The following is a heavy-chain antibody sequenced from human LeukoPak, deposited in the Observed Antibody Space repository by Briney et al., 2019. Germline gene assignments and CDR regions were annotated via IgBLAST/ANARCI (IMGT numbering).Heavy chain of an antibody. Sequence: PSETLSLTCTVSGGSISSSSYYWGWIRQPPGKGLEWIGSIYYSGSTYYNPSLKSRVTISVDRSKNQFSLKLSSVTAADTAVYYCARGSVRYFDWLKDNWFDPWGQGTLVTVSS. D-gene: IGHD3-9*01. V-gene: IGHV4-39*07. CDR1: GGSISSSSYY. CDR2: IYYSGST. CDR3: ARGSVRYFDWLKDNWFDP. J-gene: IGHJ5*02.